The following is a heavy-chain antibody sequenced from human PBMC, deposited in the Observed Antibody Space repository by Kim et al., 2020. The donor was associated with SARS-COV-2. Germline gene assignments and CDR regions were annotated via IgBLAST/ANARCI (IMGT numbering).Heavy chain of an antibody. V-gene: IGHV6-1*01. CDR3: ARKNAFDI. Sequence: SQTLSLTCAISGDRVSSNTATWNWIRQSPSRGLEWLGRTYYRSKWYNDYAVSVKSRISINPDTSKNQFSLQLNSVNPEDTAVYYCARKNAFDIWGQGTMVTVSS. CDR2: TYYRSKWYN. CDR1: GDRVSSNTAT. J-gene: IGHJ3*02.